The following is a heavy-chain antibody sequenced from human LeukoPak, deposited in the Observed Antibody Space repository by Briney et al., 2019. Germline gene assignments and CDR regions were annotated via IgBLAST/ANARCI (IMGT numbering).Heavy chain of an antibody. CDR3: ARDYWSKPYYYMDV. V-gene: IGHV1-69*13. J-gene: IGHJ6*03. CDR1: GYTFTSYG. Sequence: ASVKVSCKASGYTFTSYGISWVRQAPGQGLEWMGGIIPIFGTANYAQKFQGRVTITADESTSTAYMELSSLRSEDTAVYYCARDYWSKPYYYMDVWGKGTTVTVSS. D-gene: IGHD2-2*01. CDR2: IIPIFGTA.